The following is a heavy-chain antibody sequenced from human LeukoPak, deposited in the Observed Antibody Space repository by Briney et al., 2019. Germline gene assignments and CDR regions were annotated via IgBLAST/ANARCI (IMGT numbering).Heavy chain of an antibody. CDR1: GGTFSIYA. CDR3: ARESPLVKLMDY. J-gene: IGHJ4*02. CDR2: IIPIFGTA. D-gene: IGHD3-22*01. V-gene: IGHV1-69*13. Sequence: SVNVSYKASGGTFSIYAISWVRQAPGQGLEWMGGIIPIFGTANYAQKSQGRVTINADESTSTAYMELSSLRSEDTAVYYCARESPLVKLMDYWGQGTLVTVSS.